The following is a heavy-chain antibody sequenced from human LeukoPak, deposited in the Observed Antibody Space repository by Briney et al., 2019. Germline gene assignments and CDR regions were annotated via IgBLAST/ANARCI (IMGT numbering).Heavy chain of an antibody. J-gene: IGHJ4*02. V-gene: IGHV7-4-1*02. Sequence: ASVKVSCKASGYTFSTYAMNWVRQAPGQGLEWMGWINTNTGNPTYAQGFTGRFVFSLDTSVTTAYLQISSLRAEDTAVYYCARATSAGPFDYWGQGTLVTVSS. CDR3: ARATSAGPFDY. CDR1: GYTFSTYA. CDR2: INTNTGNP. D-gene: IGHD6-19*01.